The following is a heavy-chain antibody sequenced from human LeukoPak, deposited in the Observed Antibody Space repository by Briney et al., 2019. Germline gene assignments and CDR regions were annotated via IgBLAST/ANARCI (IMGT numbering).Heavy chain of an antibody. V-gene: IGHV3-21*04. CDR1: GFTFSSYS. CDR2: ISSSSSYI. CDR3: ARAARITISPPHY. D-gene: IGHD3-9*01. J-gene: IGHJ4*02. Sequence: PGGSLRLSCAASGFTFSSYSMNWVRQAPGKGLEWVSSISSSSSYIYYADSVKGRFTISRDNAKNSLYLQMNSLRADDTAVYYCARAARITISPPHYWGQGTLVTVSS.